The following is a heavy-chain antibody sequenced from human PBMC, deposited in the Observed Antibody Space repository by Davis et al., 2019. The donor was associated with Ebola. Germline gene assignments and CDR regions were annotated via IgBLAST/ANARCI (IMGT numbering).Heavy chain of an antibody. CDR3: ARGEVRFLEWLTWWFDP. CDR1: GFTFSDSG. J-gene: IGHJ5*02. CDR2: IWYDGSEK. Sequence: GESLKISCAASGFTFSDSGMHWVRQAPGKGLEWVAIIWYDGSEKYYGDSVKGRFTISRDNSRNTVYLQMNMLRAEDTAVYYCARGEVRFLEWLTWWFDPWGQGTLVTVSS. V-gene: IGHV3-33*01. D-gene: IGHD3-3*01.